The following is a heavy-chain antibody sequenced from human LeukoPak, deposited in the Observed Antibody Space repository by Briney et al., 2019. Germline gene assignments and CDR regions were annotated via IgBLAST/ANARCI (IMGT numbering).Heavy chain of an antibody. CDR3: ARDSEGDGYNFDT. V-gene: IGHV3-53*01. Sequence: GGSLRLSCVASGFAINTNYMNWVRQAPGKELEWVSITYFGGTTYYADSVKGRFTISRDNSKNTLYLQMNSLRADDTAVYYCARDSEGDGYNFDTWGRGTLVTVSS. D-gene: IGHD5-24*01. CDR1: GFAINTNY. CDR2: TYFGGTT. J-gene: IGHJ5*02.